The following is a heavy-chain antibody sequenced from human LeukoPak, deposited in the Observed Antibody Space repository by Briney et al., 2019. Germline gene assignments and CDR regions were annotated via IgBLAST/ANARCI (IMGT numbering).Heavy chain of an antibody. CDR1: GYTFTGYY. CDR3: ARGGFAADHYQPLLYILDY. V-gene: IGHV1-2*02. CDR2: INPNSGGT. J-gene: IGHJ4*02. Sequence: ASVKVSCKASGYTFTGYYMHWVRQAPGQGLEWMGWINPNSGGTNYAQKFQGRVTMTRDTSISTAYMDLSRLRSDDTAVYYCARGGFAADHYQPLLYILDYWGQGTLVTVSS. D-gene: IGHD2-2*02.